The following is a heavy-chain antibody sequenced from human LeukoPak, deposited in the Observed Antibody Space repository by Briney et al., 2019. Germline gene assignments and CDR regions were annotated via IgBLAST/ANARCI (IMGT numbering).Heavy chain of an antibody. D-gene: IGHD3-3*01. V-gene: IGHV4-59*05. Sequence: PSETLSLTCTVSGGSISSYYWSWIRQPPGKGLEWIGSIYYSGSTYYNPSLKSRVTISVDTSKSQFSLKLSSVTVADTAVYYCARHYYDFWSGYHFDYWGQGTLVTVSS. CDR2: IYYSGST. CDR1: GGSISSYY. J-gene: IGHJ4*02. CDR3: ARHYYDFWSGYHFDY.